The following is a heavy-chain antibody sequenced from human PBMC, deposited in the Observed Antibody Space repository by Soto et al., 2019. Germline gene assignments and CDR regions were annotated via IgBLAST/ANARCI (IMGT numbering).Heavy chain of an antibody. CDR2: ISYDGTNK. J-gene: IGHJ4*02. CDR1: GFTFSSYA. D-gene: IGHD4-17*01. CDR3: ARDLAAQNDYGDYLIGHFHS. V-gene: IGHV3-30-3*01. Sequence: GESLKISCAASGFTFSSYAMHWVRQAPGKGLEWVAVISYDGTNKYYADSGKGRFTISRDNSKNTLYLQMNSLRAEDTAVYYCARDLAAQNDYGDYLIGHFHSWGQGTLVTVSS.